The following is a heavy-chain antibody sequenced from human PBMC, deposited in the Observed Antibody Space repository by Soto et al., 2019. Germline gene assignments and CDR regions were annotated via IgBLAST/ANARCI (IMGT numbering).Heavy chain of an antibody. V-gene: IGHV4-39*01. J-gene: IGHJ4*02. Sequence: QLQLQESGPGLVKPSETLSLTCTVSGGSISSSSYYWGWIRQPPGKGLEWIGSIYYSGSTYYNPSLKSPVTISVDTPKNQCSLKLSSVAAADTAVYYCARHASFGGVIDNMGGYFDYWGQGTLVTVSS. CDR2: IYYSGST. D-gene: IGHD3-16*02. CDR3: ARHASFGGVIDNMGGYFDY. CDR1: GGSISSSSYY.